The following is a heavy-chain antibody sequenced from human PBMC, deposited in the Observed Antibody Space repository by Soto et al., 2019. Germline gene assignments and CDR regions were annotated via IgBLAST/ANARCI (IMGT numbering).Heavy chain of an antibody. CDR1: GFTFSSYW. Sequence: GGSLRLSCAASGFTFSSYWMHWVRQAPGKGLVWVSRINSDGSSTSYADSVKGRFTISRDNAKNTLYLQMNSLRAEDTAVYYCARDVVVYGSGRGSYYYYGMDVWGQGTTVTVSS. V-gene: IGHV3-74*01. J-gene: IGHJ6*02. D-gene: IGHD3-10*01. CDR3: ARDVVVYGSGRGSYYYYGMDV. CDR2: INSDGSST.